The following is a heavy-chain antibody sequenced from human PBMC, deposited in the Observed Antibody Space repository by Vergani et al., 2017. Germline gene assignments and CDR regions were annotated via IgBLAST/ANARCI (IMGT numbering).Heavy chain of an antibody. D-gene: IGHD6-13*01. Sequence: EVQLVESGGGLVQPGRSLRLSCAASGFTFDDYAMHWVRQAPGKGLEWVSGINGNSDCIAYADSVKSRFTISRDNAKNSLYLQMNSLRAEDTALYYCVKDIAASGKYWYFDLWGRGTLVTGSS. J-gene: IGHJ2*01. V-gene: IGHV3-9*01. CDR3: VKDIAASGKYWYFDL. CDR2: INGNSDCI. CDR1: GFTFDDYA.